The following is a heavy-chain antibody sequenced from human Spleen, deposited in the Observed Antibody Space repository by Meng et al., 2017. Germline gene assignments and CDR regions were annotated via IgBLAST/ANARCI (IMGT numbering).Heavy chain of an antibody. CDR3: AREARFGDSPDYYYYGMDV. J-gene: IGHJ6*02. CDR2: IYYSGST. CDR1: GDSISSSSFY. V-gene: IGHV4-39*07. D-gene: IGHD3-10*01. Sequence: SETLSLTCTVSGDSISSSSFYWVWIRQPPGKGLEWIGSIYYSGSTYYSPSLKSRVTISIDTSKNQFSLRLSSVTAADTAVYYCAREARFGDSPDYYYYGMDVWGQGTMVTVSS.